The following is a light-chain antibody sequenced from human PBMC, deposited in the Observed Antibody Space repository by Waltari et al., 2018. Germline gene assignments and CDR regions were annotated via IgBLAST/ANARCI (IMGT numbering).Light chain of an antibody. Sequence: DIVMTQSPDSLAVSPGERATINCKSSQSVLYSSNNKNYLAWYQQKPGQPPKLLIYWASTRESGVPDRFSGSGSGTDFTLTISSLQAEDVAVYYCQQYYSIPPTFGPGTKVDIK. CDR3: QQYYSIPPT. J-gene: IGKJ3*01. CDR1: QSVLYSSNNKNY. CDR2: WAS. V-gene: IGKV4-1*01.